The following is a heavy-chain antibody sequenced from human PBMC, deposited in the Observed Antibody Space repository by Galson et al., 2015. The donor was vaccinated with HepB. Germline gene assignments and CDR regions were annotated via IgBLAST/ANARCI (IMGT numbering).Heavy chain of an antibody. CDR2: INTNTGNP. J-gene: IGHJ4*02. D-gene: IGHD4-17*01. CDR3: ARDAPDDYGDYGLDY. CDR1: GYTFTSYA. V-gene: IGHV7-4-1*02. Sequence: SVKVTCKASGYTFTSYAMNWVRQAPGQGLEWMGWINTNTGNPTYAQGFTGRFVFSLDTSVSTAYLQISSLKAEDTAVYCCARDAPDDYGDYGLDYWGQGTLVTVSS.